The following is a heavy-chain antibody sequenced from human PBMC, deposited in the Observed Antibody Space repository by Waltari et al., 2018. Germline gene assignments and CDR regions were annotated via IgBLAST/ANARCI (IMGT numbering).Heavy chain of an antibody. CDR2: IIPILGIA. D-gene: IGHD2-21*01. CDR1: GGTFSSYA. V-gene: IGHV1-69*10. J-gene: IGHJ2*01. Sequence: QVQLVQSGAEVKKPGSSVKVSCKASGGTFSSYAISWVRQAPGQGLEWMGGIIPILGIANYAQKFQGRVTITADKSTSTAYMELSSLRSEDTAVYYCARGCGGDCYSIYMNWYFDLWGRGTLVTVSS. CDR3: ARGCGGDCYSIYMNWYFDL.